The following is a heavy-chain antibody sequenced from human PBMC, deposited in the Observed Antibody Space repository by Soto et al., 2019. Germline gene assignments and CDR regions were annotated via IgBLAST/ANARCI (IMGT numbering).Heavy chain of an antibody. D-gene: IGHD3-22*01. CDR2: ISYGGGTT. CDR1: ESTFSNYA. J-gene: IGHJ4*02. V-gene: IGHV3-23*01. CDR3: AKNPGYYYDSTGYQFDY. Sequence: GGSLRLSCAASESTFSNYAMSWVRQAPGKGLEWVSAISYGGGTTYYADSVKGRFTISRDNSKNTLYLQMNGLRAEDTAVYYCAKNPGYYYDSTGYQFDYRGQGTLVTVSS.